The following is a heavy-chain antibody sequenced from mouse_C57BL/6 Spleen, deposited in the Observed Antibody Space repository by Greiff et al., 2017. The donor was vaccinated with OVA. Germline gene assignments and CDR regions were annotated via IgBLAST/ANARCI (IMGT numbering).Heavy chain of an antibody. CDR1: GFTFTDYY. CDR3: ARYSNWDRYFDV. J-gene: IGHJ1*03. CDR2: ISTKANGYKT. V-gene: IGHV7-3*01. Sequence: EVQLVESGGGLVQPGGSLSLSCAASGFTFTDYYMSWVNQPPGQALEWLGFISTKANGYKTEDSASVKGRFTISRANPPSILYLRMNAQSAEDCATDYCARYSNWDRYFDVWGKGTTVTVSS. D-gene: IGHD4-1*01.